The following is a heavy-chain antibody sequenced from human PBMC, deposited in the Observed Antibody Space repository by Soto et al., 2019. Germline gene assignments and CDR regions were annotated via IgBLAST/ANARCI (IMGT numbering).Heavy chain of an antibody. D-gene: IGHD4-17*01. Sequence: GGSLRLSCAVSGFPFRSYEMNGVRQAPGKGPEWVSYITSSSDAIYYAASVKGRFTVSRDNAKNSLYLQMNSLRAEDTAVYYCAILDFGDYLLSYGVDVWGQGTTVTVSS. CDR3: AILDFGDYLLSYGVDV. J-gene: IGHJ6*02. CDR2: ITSSSDAI. V-gene: IGHV3-48*03. CDR1: GFPFRSYE.